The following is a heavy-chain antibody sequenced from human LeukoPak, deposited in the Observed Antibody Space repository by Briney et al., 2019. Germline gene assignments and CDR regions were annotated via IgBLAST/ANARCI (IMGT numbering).Heavy chain of an antibody. Sequence: GSLRLSCAASGFTFSSYWMHWVRQAPGKGLVWVSRINSDGSSTSYADSVKGRFTISRDNAKNTLYLQMNSLRAEDTAVYYCARERLGVANWFDPWGQGTLVTVSS. J-gene: IGHJ5*02. V-gene: IGHV3-74*01. CDR1: GFTFSSYW. D-gene: IGHD2-15*01. CDR3: ARERLGVANWFDP. CDR2: INSDGSST.